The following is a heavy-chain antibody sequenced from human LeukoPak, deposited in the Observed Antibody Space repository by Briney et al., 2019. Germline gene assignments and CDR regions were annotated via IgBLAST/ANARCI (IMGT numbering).Heavy chain of an antibody. CDR1: GFTFSSYE. D-gene: IGHD3-16*01. Sequence: GGSLRLSCAASGFTFSSYEMNWVRQAPGKGLEWVSYISSSSSTIYYADSVKGRFTISRDNAKNSLYLQMNSLRAEDTAVYYCARRGRLDYWGQGTLVTVSS. CDR3: ARRGRLDY. CDR2: ISSSSSTI. V-gene: IGHV3-48*01. J-gene: IGHJ4*02.